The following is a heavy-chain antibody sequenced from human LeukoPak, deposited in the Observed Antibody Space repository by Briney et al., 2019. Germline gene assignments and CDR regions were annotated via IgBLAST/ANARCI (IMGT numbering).Heavy chain of an antibody. V-gene: IGHV3-23*01. CDR2: ISRSATST. D-gene: IGHD3-10*01. CDR1: GFTFNNYA. CDR3: ARRPRYGSGGEYYFDY. Sequence: GGSLRLSCAASGFTFNNYAMSWVRQAPGKGLEWISVISRSATSTYYADSVKGRFTISRDNSKNTLYLQMNSLRAEDTAVYYCARRPRYGSGGEYYFDYWGQGTLVTVSS. J-gene: IGHJ4*02.